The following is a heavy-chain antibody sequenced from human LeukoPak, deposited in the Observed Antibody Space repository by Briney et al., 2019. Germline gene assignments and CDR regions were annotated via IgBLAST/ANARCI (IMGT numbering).Heavy chain of an antibody. D-gene: IGHD5-12*01. CDR2: ISSSSSYI. CDR3: ARDLRGLRHRFDY. Sequence: KTGGSLRLSCAASGFSFSNYWMSWVRQAPGKGLEWVSSISSSSSYIYYADSVKGRFTISRDNAKNSLYLQMNSLRGEDTAVYYCARDLRGLRHRFDYWGQGTLVTVSS. J-gene: IGHJ4*02. V-gene: IGHV3-21*01. CDR1: GFSFSNYW.